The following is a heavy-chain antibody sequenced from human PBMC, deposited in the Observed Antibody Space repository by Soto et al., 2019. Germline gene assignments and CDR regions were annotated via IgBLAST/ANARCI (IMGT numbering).Heavy chain of an antibody. Sequence: QVQLQESGPGLVKPSGTLSLTCAVSGGSISSSNWWSWVRQPPGMRLAWIGETHHSGTTNYNPSLKSRVTISVDKSKNQFSLKLSSVTAADTALYYCAREGSGSSFFDYWGQGTLVTVSS. D-gene: IGHD3-10*01. J-gene: IGHJ4*02. V-gene: IGHV4-4*02. CDR2: THHSGTT. CDR1: GGSISSSNW. CDR3: AREGSGSSFFDY.